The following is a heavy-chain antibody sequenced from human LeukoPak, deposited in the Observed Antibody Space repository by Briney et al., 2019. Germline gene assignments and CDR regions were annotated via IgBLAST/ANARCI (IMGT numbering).Heavy chain of an antibody. CDR1: GYTFTGYY. D-gene: IGHD2-21*01. V-gene: IGHV1-2*02. CDR3: ARDLPVWDAFDT. Sequence: ASVKVSCKASGYTFTGYYMHWVRQAPGQGLEWMGWINPNSGSTTYAQNFQGRVTLTRDTSINTAYMELSRLKSDDTAVYYCARDLPVWDAFDTWGQGTMVTVSS. CDR2: INPNSGST. J-gene: IGHJ3*02.